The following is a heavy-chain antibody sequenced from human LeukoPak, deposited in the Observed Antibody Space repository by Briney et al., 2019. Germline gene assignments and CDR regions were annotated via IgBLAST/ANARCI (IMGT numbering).Heavy chain of an antibody. CDR3: AREDWNYYIDY. J-gene: IGHJ4*02. V-gene: IGHV3-66*01. D-gene: IGHD1-7*01. CDR1: GFTVSSNY. CDR2: IYSGGNT. Sequence: GGSLRLSCAASGFTVSSNYMSWVRQAPGKGLEWVSVIYSGGNTYYADSVRGRFTISRDNSKNTLYLQMNSLRAEDTAVYYCAREDWNYYIDYWGQGTLVTVSS.